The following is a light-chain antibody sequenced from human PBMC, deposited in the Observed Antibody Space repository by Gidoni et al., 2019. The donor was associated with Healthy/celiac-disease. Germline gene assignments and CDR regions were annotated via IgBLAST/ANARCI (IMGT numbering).Light chain of an antibody. CDR3: QQSYSTPPT. Sequence: DIQMTQSPSSLSASVGDRVTITCRPSQSISGSLNWSQQKPGKAPKLLIYAASTLQSGVPSRFSCSVSGTDFTLTISSLQPEDFATYYCQQSYSTPPTFGRGTKVEIK. CDR1: QSISGS. V-gene: IGKV1-39*01. J-gene: IGKJ1*01. CDR2: AAS.